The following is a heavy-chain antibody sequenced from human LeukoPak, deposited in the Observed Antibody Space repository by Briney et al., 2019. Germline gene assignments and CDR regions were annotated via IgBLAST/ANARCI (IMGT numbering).Heavy chain of an antibody. CDR1: GGSISSYY. CDR2: IYYSGST. Sequence: PSETLSLTCTVSGGSISSYYWSWIRQPPGKGLEWIGYIYYSGSTNYNPSLKSRVTISVDTSKNQSSLKLSSVTAADTAVYYCARRGGVPAALGGMDVWGQGTTVTVSS. J-gene: IGHJ6*02. V-gene: IGHV4-59*08. D-gene: IGHD2-2*01. CDR3: ARRGGVPAALGGMDV.